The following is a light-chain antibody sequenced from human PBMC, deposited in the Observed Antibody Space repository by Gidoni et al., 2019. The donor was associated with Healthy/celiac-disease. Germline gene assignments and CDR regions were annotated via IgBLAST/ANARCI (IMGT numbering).Light chain of an antibody. CDR1: SSDVGGYNY. J-gene: IGLJ1*01. CDR3: SSYAGSILYV. CDR2: EVS. Sequence: QSALTQPPSASGSPGQSVTISCTGTSSDVGGYNYVSCYQQHPGKAPKLMIYEVSKRHSGVPDRFSGSKSGNTASLTVSGLQAEDEADYYCSSYAGSILYVFGTGTKVTVL. V-gene: IGLV2-8*01.